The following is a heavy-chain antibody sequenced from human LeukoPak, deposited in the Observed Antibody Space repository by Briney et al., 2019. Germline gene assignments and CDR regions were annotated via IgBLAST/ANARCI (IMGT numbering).Heavy chain of an antibody. CDR2: IIPIFDAA. Sequence: SVKVSCKAPGGTFSSYAISWVRQAPGQGLEWMGGIIPIFDAANYAQKFQGRVTITADESTSTAYMELSSLRSEDTAVYYCARDFPGDTAMVGYWGQGTLVTVSS. CDR1: GGTFSSYA. V-gene: IGHV1-69*13. J-gene: IGHJ4*02. D-gene: IGHD5-18*01. CDR3: ARDFPGDTAMVGY.